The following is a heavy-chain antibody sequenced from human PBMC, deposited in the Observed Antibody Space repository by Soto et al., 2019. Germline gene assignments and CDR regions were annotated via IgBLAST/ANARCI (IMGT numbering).Heavy chain of an antibody. CDR1: GGSFSGYY. D-gene: IGHD6-13*01. J-gene: IGHJ4*02. CDR3: ARGSRGRSSSWSDY. V-gene: IGHV4-34*01. CDR2: IYHTGST. Sequence: QVQLQQWGAGLLKPSETLSLTCAVYGGSFSGYYWSWIRQPPGKGLECIGEIYHTGSTNYTPSLNSRVAISVATSKNQCSLQLNPVTAADTAVYYCARGSRGRSSSWSDYWGQGTLVTVSS.